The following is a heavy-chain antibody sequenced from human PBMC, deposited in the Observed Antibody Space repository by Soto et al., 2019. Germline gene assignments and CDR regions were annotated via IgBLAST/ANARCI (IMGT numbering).Heavy chain of an antibody. CDR2: GNANSGGA. CDR3: ARDLGYYDILTGYRKGSSRHFDY. J-gene: IGHJ4*02. Sequence: SVKFSCKTSAYPFTCYSMHWVRQGPGGGVERTRWGNANSGGANYAQKIQGRVTMTRDTSISTAYMELSRLRSDDTAVYYCARDLGYYDILTGYRKGSSRHFDYWGQATLVTAS. D-gene: IGHD3-9*01. V-gene: IGHV1-2*02. CDR1: AYPFTCYS.